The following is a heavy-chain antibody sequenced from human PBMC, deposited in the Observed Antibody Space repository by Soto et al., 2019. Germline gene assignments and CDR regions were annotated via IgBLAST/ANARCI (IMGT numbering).Heavy chain of an antibody. Sequence: SVKVSCKASGGTFSSYAISWVRQAPGQGLEWMGGIIPIFGTANYAQKFQGRVTITADKSTSTAYMELSSLRSEDTAVYYCASTNDYGDYVVWFDPWGQGTLVTVSS. V-gene: IGHV1-69*06. CDR3: ASTNDYGDYVVWFDP. CDR1: GGTFSSYA. CDR2: IIPIFGTA. J-gene: IGHJ5*02. D-gene: IGHD4-17*01.